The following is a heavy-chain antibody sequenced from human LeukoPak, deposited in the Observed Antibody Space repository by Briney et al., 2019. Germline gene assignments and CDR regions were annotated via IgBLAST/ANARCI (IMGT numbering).Heavy chain of an antibody. D-gene: IGHD3-22*01. Sequence: ASVKVSCKASGYTFTSYAMHWVRQAPGQGLEWMGWINPNSGGTNYAQKFQGRVTMTRNTSISTAYMELSSLRSEDTAVYYCARVPPYYYDSSGYYYDIWGQGTMVTVSS. V-gene: IGHV1-2*02. J-gene: IGHJ3*02. CDR2: INPNSGGT. CDR3: ARVPPYYYDSSGYYYDI. CDR1: GYTFTSYA.